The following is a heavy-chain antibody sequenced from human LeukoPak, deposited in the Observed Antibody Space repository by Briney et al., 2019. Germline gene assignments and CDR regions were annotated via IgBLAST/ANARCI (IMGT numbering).Heavy chain of an antibody. CDR2: IYYSGST. D-gene: IGHD3-22*01. CDR3: ARHGNYYDSSGYNYYFDY. V-gene: IGHV4-59*08. J-gene: IGHJ4*02. CDR1: GVSISSYY. Sequence: SETLSLTCTVSGVSISSYYWSWIRQPPGKGLEWIGYIYYSGSTKYNPSLKSRVTISVDTSKNHFSLKLSSVTAADTAVYYCARHGNYYDSSGYNYYFDYWGQGTLGTVSS.